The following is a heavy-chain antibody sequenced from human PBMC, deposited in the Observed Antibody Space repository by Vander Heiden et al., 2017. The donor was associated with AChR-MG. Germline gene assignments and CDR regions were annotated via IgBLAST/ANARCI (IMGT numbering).Heavy chain of an antibody. CDR3: AREGLTDRYSSSSEVSFDY. CDR2: INPNSGGT. D-gene: IGHD6-6*01. J-gene: IGHJ4*02. V-gene: IGHV1-2*02. Sequence: QVQLVQSGAEVKKPGASVKVSCQASGYTFTGYYMHWVRQAPGQGLEWMGWINPNSGGTNYAQKFQGRFTMTRDTSISTAYMELSRLRSDDTAVYYCAREGLTDRYSSSSEVSFDYWGQGTLVTVSS. CDR1: GYTFTGYY.